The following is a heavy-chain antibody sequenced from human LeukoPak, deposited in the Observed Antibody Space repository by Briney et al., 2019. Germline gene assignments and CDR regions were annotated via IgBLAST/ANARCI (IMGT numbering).Heavy chain of an antibody. Sequence: TSQTLSLTCAISGDSVSSKSAAWNWIRQSLSRGLEWLGRTYYRSKWYNDYAVSVKSRITINPDTSKNQLSLQLNSVAPEDTAVYYCARTTGHFDYWGQGTLVAVSS. J-gene: IGHJ4*02. CDR2: TYYRSKWYN. V-gene: IGHV6-1*01. CDR3: ARTTGHFDY. CDR1: GDSVSSKSAA. D-gene: IGHD2-8*02.